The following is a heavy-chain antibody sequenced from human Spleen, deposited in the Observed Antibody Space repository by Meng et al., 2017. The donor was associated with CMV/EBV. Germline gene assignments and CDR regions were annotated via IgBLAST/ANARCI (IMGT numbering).Heavy chain of an antibody. CDR3: AKNWGVAAAGTGRLDY. CDR1: GFIFDDYG. J-gene: IGHJ4*02. CDR2: IRWNGETT. D-gene: IGHD6-13*01. V-gene: IGHV3-20*04. Sequence: GESLKISCAASGFIFDDYGMSWVRQAPGKGLEWVSGIRWNGETTGYGDSVRGRFTISRDNAKNSLYLQMNSLRAEDTAVYYCAKNWGVAAAGTGRLDYWGQGTLVTVSS.